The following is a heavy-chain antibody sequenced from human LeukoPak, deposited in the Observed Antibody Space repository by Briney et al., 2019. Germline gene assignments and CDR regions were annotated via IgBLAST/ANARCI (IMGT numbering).Heavy chain of an antibody. D-gene: IGHD4-23*01. Sequence: EASVKVSCKTSGGTFSTYGISWVRQAPRQGLEWLGGIIPVFGVTDYAQKFQGRVTISADESTRTVYMELRSLRYEDTAVYYCARAGYGGNSRGGQNYYMDVWGQGTTVTVSS. CDR2: IIPVFGVT. CDR1: GGTFSTYG. CDR3: ARAGYGGNSRGGQNYYMDV. J-gene: IGHJ6*03. V-gene: IGHV1-69*01.